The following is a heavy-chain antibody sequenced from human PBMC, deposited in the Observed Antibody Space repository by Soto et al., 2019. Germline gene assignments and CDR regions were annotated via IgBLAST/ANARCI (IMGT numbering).Heavy chain of an antibody. CDR2: IIPIFGTA. V-gene: IGHV1-69*01. J-gene: IGHJ4*02. D-gene: IGHD3-10*01. CDR1: GDTFTGRS. Sequence: SPAKASCKASGDTFTGRSLHWPRQAPGQGLEWMGGIIPIFGTANYAQKFQGRDTITADESTSTAYMELSSLRSEDTAAYYGASAYYYGSGSYDYWGQGSLVTASS. CDR3: ASAYYYGSGSYDY.